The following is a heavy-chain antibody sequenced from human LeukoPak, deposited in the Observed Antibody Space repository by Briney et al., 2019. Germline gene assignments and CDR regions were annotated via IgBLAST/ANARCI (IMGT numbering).Heavy chain of an antibody. Sequence: PSETLSLTCAVYGGSFSGYYWSWIRQPPGKGLEWIGEINHSGSTNYNPSLKSRVTISVDTSKNQFSLKLSSVTAADTAVYYCARDRGYYYNWFDPWGQGTLVTVSS. J-gene: IGHJ5*02. CDR2: INHSGST. CDR1: GGSFSGYY. V-gene: IGHV4-34*01. CDR3: ARDRGYYYNWFDP. D-gene: IGHD2/OR15-2a*01.